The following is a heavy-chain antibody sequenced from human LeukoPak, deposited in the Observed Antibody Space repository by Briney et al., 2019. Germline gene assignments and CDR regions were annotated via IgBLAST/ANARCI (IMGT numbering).Heavy chain of an antibody. J-gene: IGHJ4*02. Sequence: GASVKVSCKASGYTFTGYYMHWVRQAPGQGLEWMGWINPNSGGTNYAQKFQGRVTMTRDTSISTAYMELSRLRSDDTAVYYCARALSIVGATPHFDYWGQGTLVTVSS. V-gene: IGHV1-2*02. CDR2: INPNSGGT. CDR1: GYTFTGYY. D-gene: IGHD1-26*01. CDR3: ARALSIVGATPHFDY.